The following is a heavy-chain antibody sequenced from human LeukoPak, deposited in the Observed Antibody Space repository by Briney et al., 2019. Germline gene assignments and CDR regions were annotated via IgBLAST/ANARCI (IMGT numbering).Heavy chain of an antibody. J-gene: IGHJ6*02. D-gene: IGHD2/OR15-2a*01. CDR3: ASYLTSIPSGMDV. CDR1: GFTFSSNW. Sequence: GGSLRLSCAASGFTFSSNWMHWLRQEPRKGLVWVSRISTDGSSRSYADSVKGRFTISRDNGKNTLYLQMNSLRAEDTAVYYCASYLTSIPSGMDVWGQGATVTVSS. V-gene: IGHV3-74*01. CDR2: ISTDGSSR.